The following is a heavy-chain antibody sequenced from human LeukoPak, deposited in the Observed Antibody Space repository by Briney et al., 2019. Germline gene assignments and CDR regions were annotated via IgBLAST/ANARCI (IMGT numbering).Heavy chain of an antibody. V-gene: IGHV1-2*02. CDR2: INPNNGGT. D-gene: IGHD2-15*01. J-gene: IGHJ4*02. Sequence: ASVPVSRLASGYTFTDYFMHWLRPAPGQGLAWVGWINPNNGGTNYAQRFQGRVTMTRDTSINTAYMEVGRLRFDDTAVYYCASGPSLGTTHPYFDYWGQGTLVTVSS. CDR1: GYTFTDYF. CDR3: ASGPSLGTTHPYFDY.